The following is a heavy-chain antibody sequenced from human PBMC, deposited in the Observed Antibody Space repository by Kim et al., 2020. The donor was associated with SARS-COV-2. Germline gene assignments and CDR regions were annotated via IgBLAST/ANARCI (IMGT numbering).Heavy chain of an antibody. CDR2: ISYDGSNK. Sequence: GGSLRLSCAASGFTFSSYAMHWVRQAPGKGLEWVAVISYDGSNKYYADSVKGRFTISRDNSKNTLYLQMNSLRAEDTAVYYCAMSNYGFYWGQGTLVTVSS. CDR1: GFTFSSYA. CDR3: AMSNYGFY. J-gene: IGHJ4*02. D-gene: IGHD4-4*01. V-gene: IGHV3-30-3*01.